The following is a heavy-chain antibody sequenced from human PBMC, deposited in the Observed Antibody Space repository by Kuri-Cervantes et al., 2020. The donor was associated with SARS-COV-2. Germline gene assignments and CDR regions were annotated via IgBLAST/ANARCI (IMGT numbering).Heavy chain of an antibody. CDR2: INHSGST. D-gene: IGHD1-26*01. CDR1: GGSFIGYD. V-gene: IGHV4-34*01. CDR3: ARDSRSYYQVLLDHFYYSYMDV. Sequence: GSLRLSCAVYGGSFIGYDWSGIRQPPGKGLEWIGEINHSGSTNYNPSLKSRVTISVDTSKNQFSLKLNSVTAADTAVYYCARDSRSYYQVLLDHFYYSYMDVWGKGTTVTVSS. J-gene: IGHJ6*03.